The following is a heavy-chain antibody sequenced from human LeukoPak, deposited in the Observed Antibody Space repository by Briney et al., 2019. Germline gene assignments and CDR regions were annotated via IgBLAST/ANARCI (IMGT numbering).Heavy chain of an antibody. D-gene: IGHD3-9*01. V-gene: IGHV3-21*01. Sequence: GGSLRLSCAASGILFSSYSMNWVRQAPGKGLEWVSSISSRSSHIYYADSVNGRFTISRDDAKNSLYLQMNSLRAEDTAVYYCARGLDTYYDILTGYTPFDYWGQGTLVTVSS. CDR2: ISSRSSHI. CDR1: GILFSSYS. J-gene: IGHJ4*02. CDR3: ARGLDTYYDILTGYTPFDY.